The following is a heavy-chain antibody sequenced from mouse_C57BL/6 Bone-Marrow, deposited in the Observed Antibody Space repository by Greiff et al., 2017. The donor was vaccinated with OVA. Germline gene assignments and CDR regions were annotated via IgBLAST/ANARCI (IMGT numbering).Heavy chain of an antibody. J-gene: IGHJ1*03. CDR3: ARSDEANWDLYFDV. Sequence: QVQLKQPGTELVKPGASVKLSCKASGYTFTSYWMHWVKQRPGQGLEWIGNINPSNGGTNYNEKFKSKATLTVDKSSSTAYMQLSSLTSEDSAVYYCARSDEANWDLYFDVWGTGTTVTVSS. V-gene: IGHV1-53*01. CDR1: GYTFTSYW. D-gene: IGHD4-1*01. CDR2: INPSNGGT.